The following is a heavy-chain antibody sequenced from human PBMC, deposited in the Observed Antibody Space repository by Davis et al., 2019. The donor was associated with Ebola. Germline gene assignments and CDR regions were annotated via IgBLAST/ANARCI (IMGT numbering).Heavy chain of an antibody. CDR1: GSTFSSYW. V-gene: IGHV3-7*01. J-gene: IGHJ3*02. Sequence: GESLKISCAASGSTFSSYWMSWVRQAPGKGLEWVANINQDGGEKYYVDSVKVRFTISRDNSKNTLYLQMNSLRAEDTAVYYCAREGRRGIAVAADAFDIWGQGTMVTVSS. CDR3: AREGRRGIAVAADAFDI. CDR2: INQDGGEK. D-gene: IGHD6-19*01.